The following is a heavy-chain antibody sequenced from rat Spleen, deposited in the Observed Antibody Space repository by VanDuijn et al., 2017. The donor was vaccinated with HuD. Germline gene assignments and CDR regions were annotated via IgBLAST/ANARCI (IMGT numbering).Heavy chain of an antibody. V-gene: IGHV5-27*01. D-gene: IGHD1-9*01. J-gene: IGHJ2*01. CDR3: TTETYYGYNYHHY. Sequence: EVELVESGGGLVQPGRSMKLSCAASGFTFSNYGMAWVRQAPTKGLEWVASISNSGGSTYYRDSVKGRFTISRDNAKSTLYLQMDSLRSEDTATYYCTTETYYGYNYHHYWGQGVMVTVSS. CDR1: GFTFSNYG. CDR2: ISNSGGST.